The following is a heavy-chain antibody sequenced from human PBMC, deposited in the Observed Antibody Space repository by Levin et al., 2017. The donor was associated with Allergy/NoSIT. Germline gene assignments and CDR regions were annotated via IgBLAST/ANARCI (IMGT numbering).Heavy chain of an antibody. D-gene: IGHD3-22*01. V-gene: IGHV4-39*07. CDR3: ARGTYYYDSIV. CDR1: GGSISSSSYY. CDR2: IYYSGST. J-gene: IGHJ4*02. Sequence: SQTLSLTCTVSGGSISSSSYYWGWIRQPPGKGLEWIGSIYYSGSTYYNPSLKSRVTISVDTSKNQFSLKLSSVTAADTAVYYCARGTYYYDSIVWGQGTLVTVSS.